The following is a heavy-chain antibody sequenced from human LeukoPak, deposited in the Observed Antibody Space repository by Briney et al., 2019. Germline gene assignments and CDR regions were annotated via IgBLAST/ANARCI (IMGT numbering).Heavy chain of an antibody. CDR2: ISSRSTYI. V-gene: IGHV3-21*01. Sequence: MAGGSLRLSCAASGFTFSSYSMNWVRQAPGKGLEWVSSISSRSTYIYHADSVKGRFTISRDNAKNSLFLQMNSLRAEDTAVYYCARADYGSGTFYYYYYMDVWGKGTTVTISS. CDR1: GFTFSSYS. D-gene: IGHD3-10*01. CDR3: ARADYGSGTFYYYYYMDV. J-gene: IGHJ6*03.